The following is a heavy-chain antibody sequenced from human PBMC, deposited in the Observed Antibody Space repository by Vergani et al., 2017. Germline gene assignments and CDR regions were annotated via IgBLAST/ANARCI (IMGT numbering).Heavy chain of an antibody. V-gene: IGHV4-4*09. CDR3: ARHGDSSGYYLDY. Sequence: QVQLQESGPGLVKPSETLSLTCTVSGGSISSYYWSWIRQPPGKGLEWIGYIYTSGSTNYNPSLKSRVTLSVDTSKNQFSLKRSSVTAADTAVYYCARHGDSSGYYLDYWGQGTLVTVSS. D-gene: IGHD3-22*01. J-gene: IGHJ4*02. CDR1: GGSISSYY. CDR2: IYTSGST.